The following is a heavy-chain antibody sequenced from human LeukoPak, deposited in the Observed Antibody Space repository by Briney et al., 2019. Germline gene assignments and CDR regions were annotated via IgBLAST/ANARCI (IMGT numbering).Heavy chain of an antibody. D-gene: IGHD6-13*01. V-gene: IGHV4-61*02. J-gene: IGHJ4*02. CDR1: GGSISSRSYY. CDR2: IYTSGST. CDR3: ARGREVAAAGTLHFDY. Sequence: PSETLSLTCTVSGGSISSRSYYWSWIRQPAGKGLEWIGRIYTSGSTNYNPSLKSRVTISVDTSKNQFSLKLSSVTAADTAVYYCARGREVAAAGTLHFDYWGQGTLVTVSS.